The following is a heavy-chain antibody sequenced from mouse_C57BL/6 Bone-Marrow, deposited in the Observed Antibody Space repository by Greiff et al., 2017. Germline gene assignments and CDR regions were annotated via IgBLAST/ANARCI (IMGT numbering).Heavy chain of an antibody. CDR1: GFTFSSYC. CDR3: ARLRRGSYFDY. D-gene: IGHD2-12*01. J-gene: IGHJ2*01. V-gene: IGHV5-6*01. Sequence: EVQLVESGGDLVKPGGSLKLSCAASGFTFSSYCMSWVRQTPDKRLEWVATISSGGSYTYYPDSVKGRFTISRDNAKNTLYLQMSSLKSEDTAMYYCARLRRGSYFDYWGRGTALTVSS. CDR2: ISSGGSYT.